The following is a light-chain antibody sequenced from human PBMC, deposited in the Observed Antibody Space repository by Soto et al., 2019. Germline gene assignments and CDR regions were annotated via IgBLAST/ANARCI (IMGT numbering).Light chain of an antibody. Sequence: EIVLTQSPGTLSLSPGERVTLSCRASQSVTSSYIAWYQQKSGQAHRLLLYGASSRATGIPDRFRGSGSGTDFTLTISRLEPEDFAVYYCQQYGGLPTFGQGTK. V-gene: IGKV3-20*01. CDR2: GAS. CDR1: QSVTSSY. J-gene: IGKJ1*01. CDR3: QQYGGLPT.